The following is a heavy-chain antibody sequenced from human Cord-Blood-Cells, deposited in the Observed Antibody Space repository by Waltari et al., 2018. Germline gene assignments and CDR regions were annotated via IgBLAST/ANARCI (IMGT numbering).Heavy chain of an antibody. D-gene: IGHD3-10*02. Sequence: QVQLVESGGGVVQPGRSLRLSCAASGFTFRSYAMPWVRQAPGKGLEWVAVISDDGSNKYYADAVKGRFTISRDNSKNTLYLQMNSLRAEDTAVYYCARSVRGAGSPWGQGTLVTVSS. CDR3: ARSVRGAGSP. CDR1: GFTFRSYA. CDR2: ISDDGSNK. V-gene: IGHV3-30-3*01. J-gene: IGHJ5*02.